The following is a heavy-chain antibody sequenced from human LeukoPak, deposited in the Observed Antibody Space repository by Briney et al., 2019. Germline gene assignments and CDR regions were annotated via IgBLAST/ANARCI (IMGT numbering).Heavy chain of an antibody. D-gene: IGHD1-1*01. Sequence: GASVKVSCKASGYTFTSYGISWVRQAPGQGLEWMGWISAYNGNTNYAQKLQGRVTMTTDTSTSTAYMELRSLRSDDTAVYYCARDDGVRDWNHAFHIWGQGTMVTVSS. V-gene: IGHV1-18*01. CDR1: GYTFTSYG. CDR3: ARDDGVRDWNHAFHI. J-gene: IGHJ3*02. CDR2: ISAYNGNT.